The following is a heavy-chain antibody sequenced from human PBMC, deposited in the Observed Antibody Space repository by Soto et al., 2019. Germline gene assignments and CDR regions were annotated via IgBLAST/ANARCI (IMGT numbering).Heavy chain of an antibody. Sequence: ASETLSLTCTVSGGSISSFYYYWSWIRQPPGKGLEWIVYIYYSGSTYYNPSLKSRVTIPVDTSKNHFSLKLNSVTAADTAVYYCARRTNYGDYSFDYWGQGTLVTVSS. CDR2: IYYSGST. V-gene: IGHV4-30-4*01. CDR1: GGSISSFYYY. J-gene: IGHJ4*02. CDR3: ARRTNYGDYSFDY. D-gene: IGHD4-17*01.